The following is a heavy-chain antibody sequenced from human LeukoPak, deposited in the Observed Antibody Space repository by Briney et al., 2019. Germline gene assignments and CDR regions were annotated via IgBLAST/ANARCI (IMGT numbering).Heavy chain of an antibody. V-gene: IGHV3-7*01. J-gene: IGHJ4*02. CDR3: ARDSSWVLSLDY. D-gene: IGHD6-13*01. Sequence: PGGSLRLSCAASGFTFSSHWMSWVRQAPGKGLEWVANIKQDGSEKYYVDSVKGRFTISRDNAKNSLYLQMNSLRAEDTAVYYCARDSSWVLSLDYWGQGTLVTVSS. CDR2: IKQDGSEK. CDR1: GFTFSSHW.